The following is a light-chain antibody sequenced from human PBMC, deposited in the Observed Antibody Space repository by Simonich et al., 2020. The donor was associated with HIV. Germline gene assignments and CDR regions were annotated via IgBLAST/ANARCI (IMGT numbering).Light chain of an antibody. Sequence: SYELTQPPSVSVSPGQTARITCSGDALPKQYAYWYQQKPGQAPGLVIYKDSERPSGIPERFSGSSSGTTVTLTISGVQAEDEADYYCQSADSNNNYVVFGGGTKLTVL. J-gene: IGLJ2*01. V-gene: IGLV3-25*03. CDR1: ALPKQY. CDR3: QSADSNNNYVV. CDR2: KDS.